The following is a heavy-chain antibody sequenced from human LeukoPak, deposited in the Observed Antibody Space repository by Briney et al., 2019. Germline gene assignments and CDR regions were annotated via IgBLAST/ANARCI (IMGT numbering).Heavy chain of an antibody. V-gene: IGHV1-2*02. D-gene: IGHD6-25*01. Sequence: ASVKVSCKASGYTFTGYYMHWVRQAPGQGLEWMGWINPNSGGTNYAKKFQGRVTMTRDTSISTAYMELRSLRSDDTAVYYCAREEGPTQRGFDPWGQGTLVTVSS. CDR2: INPNSGGT. J-gene: IGHJ5*02. CDR3: AREEGPTQRGFDP. CDR1: GYTFTGYY.